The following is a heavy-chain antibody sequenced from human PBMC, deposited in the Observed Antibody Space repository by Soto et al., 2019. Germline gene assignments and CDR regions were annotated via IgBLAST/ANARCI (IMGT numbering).Heavy chain of an antibody. CDR3: AKEGGYSSRRGYFAY. D-gene: IGHD6-13*01. J-gene: IGHJ4*03. CDR1: GFTFSSYG. CDR2: ISGSGGST. Sequence: EVQLLESGGGLVQPGGSLRLSCAASGFTFSSYGMSWVRQAPGKGLEWVSGISGSGGSTYYADSVKGRFTISRDNPKNTRYLEVSSVRAEDTGVYDGAKEGGYSSRRGYFAYWGQGTLVIVS. V-gene: IGHV3-23*01.